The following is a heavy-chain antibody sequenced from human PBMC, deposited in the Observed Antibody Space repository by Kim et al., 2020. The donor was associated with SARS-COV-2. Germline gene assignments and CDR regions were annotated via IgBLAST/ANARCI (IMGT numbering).Heavy chain of an antibody. D-gene: IGHD3-10*01. CDR3: ARDQEYYYGSGTDY. J-gene: IGHJ4*02. Sequence: TYYADSVKGRFTISRDNSKNTLYLQMNSLRAEDTAVYYCARDQEYYYGSGTDYWGQGTLVTVSS. V-gene: IGHV3-66*01. CDR2: T.